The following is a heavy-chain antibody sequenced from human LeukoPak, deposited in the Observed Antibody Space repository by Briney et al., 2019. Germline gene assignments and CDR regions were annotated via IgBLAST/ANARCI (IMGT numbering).Heavy chain of an antibody. J-gene: IGHJ5*02. Sequence: GESLKISCKGSGYSFTSYWIGWVRQIPGKGLDWMGIIYPGDSDTRYSPSFQGQVTISADKSISTAYLQWSSLKASDTAMYYCARHAPLPYCSSTSCYSGWFDPWGQGTLVTVSS. CDR2: IYPGDSDT. CDR3: ARHAPLPYCSSTSCYSGWFDP. CDR1: GYSFTSYW. V-gene: IGHV5-51*01. D-gene: IGHD2-2*01.